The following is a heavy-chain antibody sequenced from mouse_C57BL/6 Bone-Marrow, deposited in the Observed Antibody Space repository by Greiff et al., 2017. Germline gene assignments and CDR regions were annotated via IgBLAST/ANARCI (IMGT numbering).Heavy chain of an antibody. V-gene: IGHV1-55*01. CDR3: ARSRDY. CDR2: IYPGSGST. CDR1: GYTFTSYW. Sequence: QVQLQQPGAELVKPGASVTMSCKASGYTFTSYWITWVKQRPGQGLEWLGDIYPGSGSTNYNEKFKSKATLTADTSSSTAYMQRSSLTSEDSAVYYCARSRDYWGQGTTLTVSS. J-gene: IGHJ2*01.